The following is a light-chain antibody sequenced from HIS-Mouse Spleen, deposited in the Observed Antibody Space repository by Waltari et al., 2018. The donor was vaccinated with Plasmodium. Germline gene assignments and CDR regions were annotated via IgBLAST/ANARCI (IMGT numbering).Light chain of an antibody. Sequence: AIWMTQSPSLLPASTGGRVTISCRMSQGIRSYLAWYQQKPGKAPELLIYAASTLQSGVPSRFSGSGSGTDFTLTISCLQSEVFATYYCQQYYSFPWTFGQGTKVEIK. J-gene: IGKJ1*01. CDR3: QQYYSFPWT. CDR1: QGIRSY. V-gene: IGKV1D-8*02. CDR2: AAS.